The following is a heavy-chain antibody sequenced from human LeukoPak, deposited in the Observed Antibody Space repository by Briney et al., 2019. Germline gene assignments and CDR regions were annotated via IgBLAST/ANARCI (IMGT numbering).Heavy chain of an antibody. CDR2: ISWNSGSI. CDR1: GFTFDDYA. CDR3: AKDISSWYGSPRFDP. V-gene: IGHV3-9*01. J-gene: IGHJ5*02. Sequence: GGSLRLSCAASGFTFDDYAMHWVRQAPGKGLEWVSGISWNSGSIGYADSVKGRFTISRDNAKNSLYLQMNSLRAEDTALYYCAKDISSWYGSPRFDPWSQGTLVTVSS. D-gene: IGHD6-13*01.